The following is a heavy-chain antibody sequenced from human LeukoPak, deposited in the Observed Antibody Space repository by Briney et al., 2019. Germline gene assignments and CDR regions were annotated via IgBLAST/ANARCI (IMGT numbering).Heavy chain of an antibody. CDR1: GYTFTSYA. Sequence: ASVKVSCTASGYTFTSYAMHWVRQAPGQRLEWMGWINAGNGNTKYSQKFQGRVTITRDTSASTAYMELSSLRSEDTAVYYCARFNDFWSGYYMMSGMDVWGQGTTVTVSS. J-gene: IGHJ6*02. CDR2: INAGNGNT. D-gene: IGHD3-3*01. V-gene: IGHV1-3*01. CDR3: ARFNDFWSGYYMMSGMDV.